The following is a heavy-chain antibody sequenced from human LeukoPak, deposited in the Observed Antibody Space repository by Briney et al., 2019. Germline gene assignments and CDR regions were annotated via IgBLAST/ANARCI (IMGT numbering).Heavy chain of an antibody. V-gene: IGHV3-30-3*01. D-gene: IGHD3-22*01. CDR3: ARRDSSGYYYAPFDY. J-gene: IGHJ4*02. CDR1: GFTFSNYA. CDR2: ISYDGSNK. Sequence: PGGSLRLSCAASGFTFSNYAMNWVRQAPGKGLEWVAVISYDGSNKYYADSVKGRFTISRDNSKNTLYLQMNSLRAEDTAVYYCARRDSSGYYYAPFDYWGQGTLVTVSS.